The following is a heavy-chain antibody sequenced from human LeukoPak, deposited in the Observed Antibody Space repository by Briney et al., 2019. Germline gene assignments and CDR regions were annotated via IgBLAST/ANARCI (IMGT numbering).Heavy chain of an antibody. CDR2: IIPIFGTA. J-gene: IGHJ6*04. CDR1: GGTFSSYA. Sequence: GASAKVSCKASGGTFSSYAISWVRQAPGQGLEWMGGIIPIFGTANYAQKFQGRVTITADESTSTAYMELSSLRSEDTAVYYCARVYSGYDKNYYYGMDVWGKGTTVTVSS. CDR3: ARVYSGYDKNYYYGMDV. D-gene: IGHD5-12*01. V-gene: IGHV1-69*13.